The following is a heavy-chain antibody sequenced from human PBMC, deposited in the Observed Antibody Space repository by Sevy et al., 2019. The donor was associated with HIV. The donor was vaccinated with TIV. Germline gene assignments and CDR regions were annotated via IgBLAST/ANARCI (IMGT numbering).Heavy chain of an antibody. V-gene: IGHV1-18*01. J-gene: IGHJ5*02. CDR1: GYTFNSYG. CDR3: ARWLSVVPTKEVWFDP. D-gene: IGHD5-12*01. CDR2: IGAYNGNK. Sequence: ASVKVSCKASGYTFNSYGISWVRQAPGQGLEWMGWIGAYNGNKKSAQKFQDRVTMTTDTSTSTAYMELRSPTKDDTAVYFCARWLSVVPTKEVWFDPWGQGTLVTVSS.